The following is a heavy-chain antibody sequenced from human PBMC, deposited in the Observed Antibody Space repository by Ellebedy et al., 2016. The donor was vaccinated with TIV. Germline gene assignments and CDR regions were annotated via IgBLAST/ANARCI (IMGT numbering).Heavy chain of an antibody. CDR1: GYIFTHYA. J-gene: IGHJ4*02. Sequence: AASVKVSCKASGYIFTHYAMHWVRQAPGQGLEWMGWINGDTKYSEKFQGRVTITRDISASTVYMELSGLRSEDTALYYCARGPYARADYWGQGTRVTVSS. CDR3: ARGPYARADY. D-gene: IGHD2-2*01. V-gene: IGHV1-3*01. CDR2: INGDT.